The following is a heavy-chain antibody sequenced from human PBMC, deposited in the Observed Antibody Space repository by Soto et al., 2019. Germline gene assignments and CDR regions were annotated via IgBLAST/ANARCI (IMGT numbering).Heavy chain of an antibody. CDR3: ARGTPVPAAIVA. CDR1: GASIRNYY. CDR2: IYTPEST. V-gene: IGHV4-4*09. Sequence: PSETLSLTCSVSGASIRNYYWHWVRQLPGKGLEWIGYIYTPESTWYNSSLKSRVTISVDTSKSQFSLKLSSVTAADTAVYYCARGTPVPAAIVAWGQGTLVTVSS. J-gene: IGHJ5*02. D-gene: IGHD2-2*01.